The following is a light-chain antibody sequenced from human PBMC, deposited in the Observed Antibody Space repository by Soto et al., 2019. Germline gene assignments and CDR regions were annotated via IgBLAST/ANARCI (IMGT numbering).Light chain of an antibody. CDR3: QPSYSTPTT. V-gene: IGKV1-39*01. Sequence: DIRMTQSPSSLSASVGDRVTITCRASQSISSYLNWYQKKPGKAPKLLIYAASSLHSGVPSRFSGSGSGTDFNLTISSLQPEDVATYYCQPSYSTPTTFGPGTKVDI. CDR1: QSISSY. CDR2: AAS. J-gene: IGKJ3*01.